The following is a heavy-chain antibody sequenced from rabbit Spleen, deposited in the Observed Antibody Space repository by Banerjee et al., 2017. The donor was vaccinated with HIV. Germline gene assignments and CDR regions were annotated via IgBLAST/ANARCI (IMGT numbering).Heavy chain of an antibody. CDR1: GFIFSDNYA. D-gene: IGHD6-1*01. CDR3: ARGGGAGDGYGL. J-gene: IGHJ4*01. CDR2: IYTGSGNT. V-gene: IGHV1S40*01. Sequence: QSLEESGGGLVQPGGSLKLSCKASGFIFSDNYAMCWVRQAPGKGLEWIGCIYTGSGNTYYASWAKGRFTISKTSSTTVTLQLTSLTAADTATYFCARGGGAGDGYGLWGQGTLVTVS.